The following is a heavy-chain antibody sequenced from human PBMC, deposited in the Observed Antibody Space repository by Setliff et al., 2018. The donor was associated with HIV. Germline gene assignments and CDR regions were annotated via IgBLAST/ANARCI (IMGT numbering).Heavy chain of an antibody. CDR3: AREIYGGNSRPFDY. CDR1: GGSISTINW. D-gene: IGHD4-17*01. Sequence: SETLSLTCAVSGGSISTINWWNWVRQPPGKGLEWIGEIYHTGSTHYNPSLKSRLTISVDTSKNQFSLKLTSVTAADTAVYYCAREIYGGNSRPFDYWGQGTLVTVSS. CDR2: IYHTGST. J-gene: IGHJ4*02. V-gene: IGHV4-4*02.